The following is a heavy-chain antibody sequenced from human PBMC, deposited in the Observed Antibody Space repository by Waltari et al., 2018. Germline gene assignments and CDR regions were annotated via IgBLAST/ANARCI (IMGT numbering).Heavy chain of an antibody. D-gene: IGHD6-13*01. V-gene: IGHV4-39*01. CDR1: GGSISSSSYY. Sequence: QLQLQESGPGLVKPSETLSLTCTVSGGSISSSSYYWGWIRQPPGKGLEWIGSIYYSGSTYDNPSRKGRVTISVDTSKNQFSLKLSSVTAADTAVYYCATSSSWYNWYFDLWGRGTLVTVSS. CDR2: IYYSGST. CDR3: ATSSSWYNWYFDL. J-gene: IGHJ2*01.